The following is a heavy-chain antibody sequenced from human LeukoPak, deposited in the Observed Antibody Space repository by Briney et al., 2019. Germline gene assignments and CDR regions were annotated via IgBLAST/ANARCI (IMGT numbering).Heavy chain of an antibody. V-gene: IGHV7-4-1*02. D-gene: IGHD1-1*01. CDR2: INTNTGNP. Sequence: GASVKVSCKASGYTFTSYAMNWVRQAPGQGLEWMGWINTNTGNPTYAQSFTGRFVLSLDTSVSTTYLQLSSLKAEDTAVYYCARTLTVPTNMDAWGEGTTVTVSS. J-gene: IGHJ6*04. CDR3: ARTLTVPTNMDA. CDR1: GYTFTSYA.